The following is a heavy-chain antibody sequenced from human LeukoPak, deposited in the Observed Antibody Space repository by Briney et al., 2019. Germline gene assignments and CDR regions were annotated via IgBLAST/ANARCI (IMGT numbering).Heavy chain of an antibody. D-gene: IGHD5-18*01. V-gene: IGHV3-53*01. CDR3: ARARGYSYGTTTPNWFDP. Sequence: GGSLRLSCAASGFTVSGNYMSWVRQAPGKGLEWVSVIYSGGSTYYADSVKGRFTISRDNSKNTLDLQMNSLRAEDTAVYYCARARGYSYGTTTPNWFDPWGQGTLVTVSS. CDR2: IYSGGST. J-gene: IGHJ5*02. CDR1: GFTVSGNY.